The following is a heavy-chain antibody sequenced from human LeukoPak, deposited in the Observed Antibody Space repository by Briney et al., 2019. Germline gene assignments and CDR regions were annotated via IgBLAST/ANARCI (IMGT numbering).Heavy chain of an antibody. CDR1: GYTLTELS. Sequence: PGASVKVSCKVSGYTLTELSMHWVRQAPGKGLEWMGGFDPEDGETIYAQKFQGRVTMTEDTSTDTAYMELSSLRSEDTAVYYCARGLNNRKSGRRFDVFEIWGQGTMVTVSS. J-gene: IGHJ3*02. D-gene: IGHD1-14*01. CDR3: ARGLNNRKSGRRFDVFEI. V-gene: IGHV1-24*01. CDR2: FDPEDGET.